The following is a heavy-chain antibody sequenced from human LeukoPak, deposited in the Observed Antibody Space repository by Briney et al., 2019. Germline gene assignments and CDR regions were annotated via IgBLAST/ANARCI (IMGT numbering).Heavy chain of an antibody. J-gene: IGHJ3*02. V-gene: IGHV3-23*01. D-gene: IGHD3-10*01. CDR3: AKDRTPYSRSGGYYLGAFDI. CDR2: LSGTGGGT. Sequence: GGSLRHSCAASGFSFDNYAMTWVRQAPGKGLEWVSSLSGTGGGTWYAGSVKGRFTISRDNSKNTVYLQMNSLRVEDTAIYYCAKDRTPYSRSGGYYLGAFDIWGDGTLLTVSS. CDR1: GFSFDNYA.